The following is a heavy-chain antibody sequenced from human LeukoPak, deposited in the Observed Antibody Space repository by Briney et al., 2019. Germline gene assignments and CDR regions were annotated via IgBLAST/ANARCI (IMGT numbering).Heavy chain of an antibody. J-gene: IGHJ6*04. CDR1: GGSISSSNW. Sequence: PSGTLSLTCAVSGGSISSSNWWGWVRQPPGKGLEWIGEIYHSGSTNYNPSLKSRVTISVDKSKNQFSLNLSSVTAADTAVYYCARDSGSGSYYGMDVWGKGTTVTVSS. D-gene: IGHD3-10*01. CDR3: ARDSGSGSYYGMDV. CDR2: IYHSGST. V-gene: IGHV4-4*02.